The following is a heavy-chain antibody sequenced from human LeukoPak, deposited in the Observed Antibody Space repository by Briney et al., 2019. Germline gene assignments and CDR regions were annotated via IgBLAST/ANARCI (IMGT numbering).Heavy chain of an antibody. CDR3: ATDPLTRGEVLLES. V-gene: IGHV3-30*03. Sequence: GRSLRLSCAASGLTFSTYGMHWVRQAPGKGLEWVAVISNDGSNKYYADSVKGRFTISSDNSKNTLYLQMNSLRAEDTAVYYCATDPLTRGEVLLESWGQGTLVTVSS. D-gene: IGHD3-16*01. CDR2: ISNDGSNK. CDR1: GLTFSTYG. J-gene: IGHJ4*02.